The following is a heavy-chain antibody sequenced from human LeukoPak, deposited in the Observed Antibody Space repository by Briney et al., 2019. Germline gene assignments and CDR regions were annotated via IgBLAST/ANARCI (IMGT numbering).Heavy chain of an antibody. J-gene: IGHJ4*02. D-gene: IGHD2-2*03. Sequence: PSETLSLTCTVSGVSIRSTSYYWGWIRQPPGKGLEWIGSIYFSGNTYYNPTLKTRVTISIDTSKNQFSLKLTSVTAADTAIFYCASGYFVHTFDFWGQGTLGTVSS. CDR1: GVSIRSTSYY. CDR2: IYFSGNT. CDR3: ASGYFVHTFDF. V-gene: IGHV4-39*01.